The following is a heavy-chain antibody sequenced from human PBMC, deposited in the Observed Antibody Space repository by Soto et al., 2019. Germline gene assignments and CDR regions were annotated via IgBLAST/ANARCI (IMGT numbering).Heavy chain of an antibody. CDR1: GGSISSSSYY. CDR3: TKYRRTDAEGYSFDY. V-gene: IGHV4-39*01. CDR2: IYYSGRT. D-gene: IGHD2-15*01. J-gene: IGHJ4*02. Sequence: SETLSLTCTVSGGSISSSSYYWGWIRQPPGKGLEWIGSIYYSGRTYYNPSLKSRVTISVDTSKNQFSLKLSSVTAADTAVYFCTKYRRTDAEGYSFDYWGQGALVTVSS.